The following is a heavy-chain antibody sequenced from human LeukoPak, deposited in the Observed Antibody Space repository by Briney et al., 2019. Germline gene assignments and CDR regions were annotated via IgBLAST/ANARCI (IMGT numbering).Heavy chain of an antibody. CDR2: ISSGSTYI. CDR3: AKAAQYCSGGSCKAAELGY. Sequence: PGGSLRLSCAASGFTFSSYTMNWVRQAPGKGLEWVSSISSGSTYIYYADSVKGRFTISRDNSKNTLYLQMNSLRAEDTAVYYCAKAAQYCSGGSCKAAELGYWGQGTLVTVSS. J-gene: IGHJ4*02. CDR1: GFTFSSYT. D-gene: IGHD2-15*01. V-gene: IGHV3-21*04.